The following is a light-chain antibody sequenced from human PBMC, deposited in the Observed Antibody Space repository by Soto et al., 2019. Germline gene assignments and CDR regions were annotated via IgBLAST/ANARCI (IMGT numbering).Light chain of an antibody. CDR1: QNIHTF. CDR2: AAY. J-gene: IGKJ2*01. Sequence: DIQMTQSPSSLSASVGDRVTITCRASQNIHTFLNWYQQKPGKAPKLLIYAAYILHSGVPSRFSGSGSGTDFTLTISSLKPEDFATYYCQESYSTPMYTFGQGTKLK. V-gene: IGKV1-39*01. CDR3: QESYSTPMYT.